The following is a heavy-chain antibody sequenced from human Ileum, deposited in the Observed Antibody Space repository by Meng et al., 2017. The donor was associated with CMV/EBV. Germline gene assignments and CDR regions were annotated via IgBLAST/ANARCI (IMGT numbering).Heavy chain of an antibody. CDR2: IHNDGSST. V-gene: IGHV3-74*01. CDR1: GFTFSGHW. CDR3: VDIGQPAI. Sequence: LRLSCAASGFTFSGHWMNWVRQAPGKGLVWVSHIHNDGSSTTYVDSVKGRFTISRDNAKNTLYLQMNNLRAEDTGIYYCVDIGQPAIWGQGTMVTVSS. D-gene: IGHD5-18*01. J-gene: IGHJ3*02.